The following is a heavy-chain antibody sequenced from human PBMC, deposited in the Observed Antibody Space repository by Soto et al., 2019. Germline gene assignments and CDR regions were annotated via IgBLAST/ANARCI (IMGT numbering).Heavy chain of an antibody. D-gene: IGHD3-3*01. Sequence: GGSLRLSCAASGFTFSSYWMSWVRQAPGKGLEWVANIKQDGSEKYYVDSVKGRFTISRDNAKNSLYLQMNSLRAEDTAVYYCASYDFWSGYFDWGAFDIWGQGTMVTVSS. CDR2: IKQDGSEK. J-gene: IGHJ3*02. V-gene: IGHV3-7*01. CDR3: ASYDFWSGYFDWGAFDI. CDR1: GFTFSSYW.